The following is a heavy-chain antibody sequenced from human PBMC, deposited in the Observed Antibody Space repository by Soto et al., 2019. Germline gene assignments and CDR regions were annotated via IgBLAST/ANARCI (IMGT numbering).Heavy chain of an antibody. CDR1: GYTFTSYY. J-gene: IGHJ4*02. Sequence: QVQLVQSGAEVKKPGASVKVSCKASGYTFTSYYMHWVRQAPGQGLEWMGIINPSGGSTSYAQKFEGRVTMTRDTSTSTVYMELCSLRSEDTAVYYCARVGYCSGGSCQRTFDYWGQGTLVTVSS. V-gene: IGHV1-46*03. D-gene: IGHD2-15*01. CDR2: INPSGGST. CDR3: ARVGYCSGGSCQRTFDY.